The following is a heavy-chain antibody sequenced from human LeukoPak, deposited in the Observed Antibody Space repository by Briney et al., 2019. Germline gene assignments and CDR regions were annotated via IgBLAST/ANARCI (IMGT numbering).Heavy chain of an antibody. CDR3: ARSRGYSYGRANWFDP. CDR1: GGSISSYY. CDR2: IYYSGST. V-gene: IGHV4-59*01. D-gene: IGHD5-18*01. Sequence: PSETLSLTCTVSGGSISSYYWSWIRQPPGKGLEWIGYIYYSGSTNYNPFLKSRVTISVDTSKNQFSLKLSSVTAADTAVYYCARSRGYSYGRANWFDPWGQGTLVTVSS. J-gene: IGHJ5*02.